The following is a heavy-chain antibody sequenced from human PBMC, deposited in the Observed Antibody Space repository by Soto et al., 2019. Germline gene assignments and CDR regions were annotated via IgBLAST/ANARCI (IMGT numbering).Heavy chain of an antibody. D-gene: IGHD5-12*01. Sequence: ASVKVSCKASGGTFSSYAISWVRQAPGQGLEWMGGIIPIFGTANYAQKFQGRVTITADESTSTAYMELSSLRSEDTAVYYCARALVEMATMGYYFDYWGQGTLVTVSS. CDR3: ARALVEMATMGYYFDY. CDR2: IIPIFGTA. J-gene: IGHJ4*02. CDR1: GGTFSSYA. V-gene: IGHV1-69*13.